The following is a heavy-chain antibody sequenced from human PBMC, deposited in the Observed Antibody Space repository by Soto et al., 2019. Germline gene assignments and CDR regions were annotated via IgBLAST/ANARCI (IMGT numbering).Heavy chain of an antibody. CDR1: GYSFTSYW. CDR2: IYPGDSDT. J-gene: IGHJ6*02. D-gene: IGHD3-9*01. CDR3: ARVLRYTNGMDV. V-gene: IGHV5-51*01. Sequence: ETLSLTCAVSGYSFTSYWIGWVRQMPGKGLEWMGIIYPGDSDTRYSPSFQGQVTISADKSISTAYLQWSSLKASDTAMYYCARVLRYTNGMDVWGQGTTVTVSS.